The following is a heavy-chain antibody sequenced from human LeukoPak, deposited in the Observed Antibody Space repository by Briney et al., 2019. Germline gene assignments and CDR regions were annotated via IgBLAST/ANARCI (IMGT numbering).Heavy chain of an antibody. CDR2: INPNSGGT. CDR1: GYTFTGYY. CDR3: ARDSIAVAGLNDY. D-gene: IGHD6-19*01. Sequence: ASVKVSCKASGYTFTGYYMHWVRRAPGQGLEWMGRINPNSGGTNYAQKFQGRVTMTRDTSISTAYMELSRLRSDDTAVYYCARDSIAVAGLNDYWGQGTLVTVSS. V-gene: IGHV1-2*06. J-gene: IGHJ4*02.